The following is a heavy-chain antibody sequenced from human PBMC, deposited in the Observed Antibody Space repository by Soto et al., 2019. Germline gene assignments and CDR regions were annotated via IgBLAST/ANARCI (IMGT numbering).Heavy chain of an antibody. CDR2: INAGNGNT. J-gene: IGHJ4*02. V-gene: IGHV1-3*01. D-gene: IGHD4-17*01. CDR3: AADVGGYIYGLARH. CDR1: GYTFTNYA. Sequence: ASVKVSCKASGYTFTNYAMHWVRQAPGQRLEWMGWINAGNGNTKYSQKFQGRVTITRDTSASTAYMELRSLRSDDTAVYYCAADVGGYIYGLARHWGPGTRVTVAS.